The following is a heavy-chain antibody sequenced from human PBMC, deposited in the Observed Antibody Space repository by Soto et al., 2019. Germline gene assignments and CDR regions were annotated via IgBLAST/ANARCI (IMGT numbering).Heavy chain of an antibody. J-gene: IGHJ1*01. V-gene: IGHV3-30*18. CDR1: GFTFSSYG. Sequence: QVQLVESGGGVVQPGRSLRLSCAGSGFTFSSYGMHWVRQAPGKGLEWVAVISYDGSNKYYADSVKGRFTISRDNSKNTLYLHMNSLRAEDTAVSYCAKDRDIVVVVAALQHWGQGTLVTVSS. CDR2: ISYDGSNK. D-gene: IGHD2-15*01. CDR3: AKDRDIVVVVAALQH.